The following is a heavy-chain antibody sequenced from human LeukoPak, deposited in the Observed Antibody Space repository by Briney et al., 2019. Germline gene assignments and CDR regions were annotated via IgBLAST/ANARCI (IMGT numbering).Heavy chain of an antibody. V-gene: IGHV1-18*01. J-gene: IGHJ4*02. CDR2: ISAYNGNT. CDR1: GYTFTSYG. CDR3: ARGGSYRSSWYWSYFDY. Sequence: GASVTVSSKASGYTFTSYGISWVRQAPGQGLEWMGWISAYNGNTNYAQKLQGRVTMTTDTSTSTAYMELRSLRSDDTAVYYCARGGSYRSSWYWSYFDYWGQGTLVTVSS. D-gene: IGHD6-13*01.